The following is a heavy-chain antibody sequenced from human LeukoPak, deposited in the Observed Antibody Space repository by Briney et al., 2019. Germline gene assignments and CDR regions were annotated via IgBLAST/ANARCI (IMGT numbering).Heavy chain of an antibody. Sequence: GGSLRLSCAASGFTFSSYSMNWVRQAPGKGLEWVSSISSSSSYIYYADSVKGRFTISRDNAKNSLYLQMNSLRAEDTAVYYCARDLRPDYGDFYGMDVWGQGTTVTVSS. D-gene: IGHD4-17*01. CDR2: ISSSSSYI. V-gene: IGHV3-21*01. CDR3: ARDLRPDYGDFYGMDV. CDR1: GFTFSSYS. J-gene: IGHJ6*02.